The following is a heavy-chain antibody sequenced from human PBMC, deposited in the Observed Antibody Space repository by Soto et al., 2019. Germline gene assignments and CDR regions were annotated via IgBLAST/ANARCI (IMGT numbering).Heavy chain of an antibody. CDR2: IIPIFGTA. V-gene: IGHV1-69*13. D-gene: IGHD5-12*01. Sequence: SVKVSCKASGGTFSSYAISWVRQAPGQGLEWMGGIIPIFGTANYAQKFQGRVTITADESTSTAYMELSSLRSEDTAVYYCARSGSGYDGWFDPWGQGTLVIVSA. J-gene: IGHJ5*02. CDR1: GGTFSSYA. CDR3: ARSGSGYDGWFDP.